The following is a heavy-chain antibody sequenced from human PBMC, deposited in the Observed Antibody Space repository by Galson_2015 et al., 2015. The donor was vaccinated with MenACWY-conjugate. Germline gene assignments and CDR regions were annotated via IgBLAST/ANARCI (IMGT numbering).Heavy chain of an antibody. V-gene: IGHV1-69*13. J-gene: IGHJ6*03. CDR1: GGTFSSYA. D-gene: IGHD5-12*01. CDR2: IIPIFGTA. Sequence: SVKVSCKASGGTFSSYAISWVRQAPGQGLEWMGGIIPIFGTANYAQKFQGRVTITADESTSTAYMELSSLRSEDTAMYYCARVPRIMGAITAGRPSYYYYMDVWGKGTTVTVSS. CDR3: ARVPRIMGAITAGRPSYYYYMDV.